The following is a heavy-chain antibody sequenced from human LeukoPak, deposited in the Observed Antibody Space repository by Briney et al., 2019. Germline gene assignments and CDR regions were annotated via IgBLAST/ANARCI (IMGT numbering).Heavy chain of an antibody. J-gene: IGHJ4*02. D-gene: IGHD2-21*02. CDR1: GFTFSSYA. Sequence: GRSLRLSCAASGFTFSSYAIHWVRQAPGKGLEWVAVISYDGSNKYYADSVKGRFTISRDNSKNTLYLQMNSLRAEDTAVYYCARVRLRYCGGDCYSFDYWGQGTLVTVSS. CDR3: ARVRLRYCGGDCYSFDY. CDR2: ISYDGSNK. V-gene: IGHV3-30-3*01.